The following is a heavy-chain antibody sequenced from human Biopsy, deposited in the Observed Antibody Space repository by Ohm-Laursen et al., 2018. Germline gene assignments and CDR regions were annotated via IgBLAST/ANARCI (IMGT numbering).Heavy chain of an antibody. D-gene: IGHD1-14*01. CDR3: VKQGGGYNFDS. CDR2: IDVSDYNT. CDR1: GFTFHTYA. J-gene: IGHJ5*01. Sequence: GSLRLSCAASGFTFHTYAMNWVRQAPGKGLEWVAHIDVSDYNTYYADSVRGRFTISRDNSKQMVHLEINSLTADDTAVYYCVKQGGGYNFDSWGQGTLVTVSS. V-gene: IGHV3-23*01.